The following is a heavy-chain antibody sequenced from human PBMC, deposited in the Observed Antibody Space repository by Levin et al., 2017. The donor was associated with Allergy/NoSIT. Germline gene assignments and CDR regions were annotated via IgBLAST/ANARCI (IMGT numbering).Heavy chain of an antibody. J-gene: IGHJ6*02. V-gene: IGHV1-69*01. Sequence: KISCKASGGTFSSYAISWVRQAPGQGLEWMGGIIPIFGTANYAQKFQGRVTITADESTSTAYMELSSLRSEDTAVYYCAGGGDSSSWYGDYYYYYGMDVWGQGTTVTVSS. D-gene: IGHD6-13*01. CDR3: AGGGDSSSWYGDYYYYYGMDV. CDR1: GGTFSSYA. CDR2: IIPIFGTA.